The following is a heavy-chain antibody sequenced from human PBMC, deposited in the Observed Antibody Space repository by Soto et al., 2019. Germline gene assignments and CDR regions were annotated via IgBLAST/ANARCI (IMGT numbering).Heavy chain of an antibody. D-gene: IGHD4-17*01. J-gene: IGHJ4*02. CDR1: GGSISSYY. V-gene: IGHV4-59*01. Sequence: SETLSLTCTVSGGSISSYYWSWIRQPPGKGLEWIAYIYYSGSTNHNPSLKSRVTISVDTSKNQSSLNLSSVTAADTAVYYCARSNDYGDFYFDYWGQGTLVTVSS. CDR2: IYYSGST. CDR3: ARSNDYGDFYFDY.